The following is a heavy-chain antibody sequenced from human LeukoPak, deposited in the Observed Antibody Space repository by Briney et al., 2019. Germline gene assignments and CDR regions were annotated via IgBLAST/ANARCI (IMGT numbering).Heavy chain of an antibody. J-gene: IGHJ6*02. CDR1: GYTFTGYY. CDR2: INPNSGGT. V-gene: IGHV1-2*02. Sequence: ASVKVSCKASGYTFTGYYMHWVRQAPGQGLEWMGWINPNSGGTNYAQKFQGRVTMTRDTSISTAYMELSRLRSDDTAVYYCARGVVVTTMYKCYYYYGMDVWGQGTTVTVSS. D-gene: IGHD2-21*02. CDR3: ARGVVVTTMYKCYYYYGMDV.